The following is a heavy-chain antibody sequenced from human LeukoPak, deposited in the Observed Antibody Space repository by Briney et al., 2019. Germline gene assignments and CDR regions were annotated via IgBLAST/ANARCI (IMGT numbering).Heavy chain of an antibody. CDR3: VTLLSNAAFDY. Sequence: GASVKVSCKASGYTFTGYYMHWVRQAPGQGLEWMGWINTNSGGTNYAQKFQGRVTMTRDTSISTAYMELSRLRSDDTAVYYCVTLLSNAAFDYWGQGTLVTVSS. J-gene: IGHJ4*02. CDR2: INTNSGGT. V-gene: IGHV1-2*02. D-gene: IGHD6-25*01. CDR1: GYTFTGYY.